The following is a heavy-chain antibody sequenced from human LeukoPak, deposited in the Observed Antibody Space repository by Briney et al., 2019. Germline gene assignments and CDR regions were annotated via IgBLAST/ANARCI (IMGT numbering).Heavy chain of an antibody. CDR1: GFTFSSYW. J-gene: IGHJ4*02. V-gene: IGHV3-7*01. Sequence: GGSLRLSCAASGFTFSSYWMSWVRQAPGKGLEWVANIKQDGSEKYYVDSVKGRFTISRDNAKNSLYLQMNSLRAEDTAVYYCARDQDSSGYLFRGPFDDCGQATLVTVSS. D-gene: IGHD3-22*01. CDR2: IKQDGSEK. CDR3: ARDQDSSGYLFRGPFDD.